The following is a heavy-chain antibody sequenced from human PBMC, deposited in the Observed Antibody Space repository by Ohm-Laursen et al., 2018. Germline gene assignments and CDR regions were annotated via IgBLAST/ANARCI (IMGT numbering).Heavy chain of an antibody. J-gene: IGHJ3*02. CDR2: MNPNSGNT. CDR3: ARGRDSYANAFDI. V-gene: IGHV1-8*01. CDR1: GYTFTSYD. Sequence: ATVKISCKASGYTFTSYDINWVRQATGQGLEWMGWMNPNSGNTGYAQKFQGRVTMTRNTSISTAYMELSSLRSEDTAVHYCARGRDSYANAFDIWGQGTMVTVSS. D-gene: IGHD3-22*01.